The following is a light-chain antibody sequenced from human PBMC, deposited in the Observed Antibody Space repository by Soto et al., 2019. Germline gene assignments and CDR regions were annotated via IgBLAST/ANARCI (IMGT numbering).Light chain of an antibody. Sequence: QSALTQPRSVSGSPGQSVTISCTGTSSDVGGYNYVSWYQQHPGKAPKLMIYDVSKRPSGVPDRFSGSKSGNTASLTSSGLQAEDEADYYCCSYAGSYGYVFGTGTKVTVL. CDR3: CSYAGSYGYV. CDR2: DVS. CDR1: SSDVGGYNY. V-gene: IGLV2-11*01. J-gene: IGLJ1*01.